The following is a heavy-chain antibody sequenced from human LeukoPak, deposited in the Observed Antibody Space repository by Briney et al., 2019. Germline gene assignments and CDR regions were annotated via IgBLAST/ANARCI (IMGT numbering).Heavy chain of an antibody. J-gene: IGHJ4*02. CDR1: GGSISSGSYY. Sequence: SETLSLTCTVSGGSISSGSYYWHWIRQPAGKGLEWIGRIYTSGTTNYNPSLKSRVTISVDTSKNQFSLKLSSVTAADTAVYYCARFEYSSSSDDYWGQGTLVTVSS. CDR3: ARFEYSSSSDDY. D-gene: IGHD6-6*01. V-gene: IGHV4-61*02. CDR2: IYTSGTT.